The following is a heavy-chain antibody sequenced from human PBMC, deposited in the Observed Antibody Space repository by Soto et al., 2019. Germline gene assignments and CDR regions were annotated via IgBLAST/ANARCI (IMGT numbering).Heavy chain of an antibody. J-gene: IGHJ4*02. CDR2: INAGNGNT. CDR3: ARAWVVVTAPDY. V-gene: IGHV1-3*05. D-gene: IGHD2-21*02. Sequence: QVQLVQSGAEEKKPGASVKVSCTASGYTFTSYAMHWVRQAPGQRLEWMGWINAGNGNTKYSQKFQGRVTITRDTSASAAYIALSSLRSEDTAVYYCARAWVVVTAPDYWGQETLVPVSA. CDR1: GYTFTSYA.